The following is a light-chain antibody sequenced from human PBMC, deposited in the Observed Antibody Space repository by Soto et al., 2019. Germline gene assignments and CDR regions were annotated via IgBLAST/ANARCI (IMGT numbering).Light chain of an antibody. CDR1: QSISSSY. J-gene: IGKJ2*01. CDR2: GAS. V-gene: IGKV3-20*01. Sequence: VLTQSPGTLSLSPGERATISCRASQSISSSYLAWYQHKPGQAPRLLIYGASSWATGIPHRFSGSGSGTDFTLTISRLEPEDCGMYYCQQHGGSPPFTFGQGTRLEIK. CDR3: QQHGGSPPFT.